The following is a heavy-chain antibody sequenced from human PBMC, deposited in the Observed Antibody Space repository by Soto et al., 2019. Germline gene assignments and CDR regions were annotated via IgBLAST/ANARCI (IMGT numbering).Heavy chain of an antibody. J-gene: IGHJ4*02. V-gene: IGHV4-30-4*01. CDR1: GGSISSGDYY. CDR2: IYYSGST. CDR3: ARARDSSGFLFDY. Sequence: SETLSLTCTVSGGSISSGDYYWSWIRQPPGKGLEWIGYIYYSGSTYYNPSLKSRVTISVDTSKNQFSLKLSSVTAADTAVYYCARARDSSGFLFDYWGQGTLVTFSS. D-gene: IGHD3-22*01.